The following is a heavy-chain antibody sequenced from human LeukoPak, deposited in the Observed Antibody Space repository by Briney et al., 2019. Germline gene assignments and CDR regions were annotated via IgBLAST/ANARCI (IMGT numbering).Heavy chain of an antibody. D-gene: IGHD5-18*01. CDR1: GGSISRSSYY. CDR2: IYYSGST. Sequence: ASETLSLTCTVSGGSISRSSYYWGWIRQPPGKGLEWIGSIYYSGSTYYNPSLKSRVTISVDTSKNQLSLKLSSVTAADTAVYYRARQGIHVWSHLDNWGQGTLVTVSS. CDR3: ARQGIHVWSHLDN. J-gene: IGHJ4*02. V-gene: IGHV4-39*01.